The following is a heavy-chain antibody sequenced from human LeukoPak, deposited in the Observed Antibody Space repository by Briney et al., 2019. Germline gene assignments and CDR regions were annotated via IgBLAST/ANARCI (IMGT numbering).Heavy chain of an antibody. CDR1: GFTFNNYW. D-gene: IGHD2/OR15-2a*01. CDR3: AKGKYGY. Sequence: GGSLRLSCGASGFTFNNYWMSWVRQAPGKGLEWVANIKHDGSEKHYVASVKGRFTISRDNAKNSLFLQMNSLRAEDTAVYYCAKGKYGYWGQGTLVTVSS. J-gene: IGHJ4*02. CDR2: IKHDGSEK. V-gene: IGHV3-7*03.